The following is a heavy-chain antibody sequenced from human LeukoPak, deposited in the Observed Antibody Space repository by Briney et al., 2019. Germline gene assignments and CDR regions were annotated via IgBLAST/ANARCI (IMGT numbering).Heavy chain of an antibody. V-gene: IGHV3-52*01. CDR2: IKCDGSEK. J-gene: IGHJ3*02. CDR3: VRGVGSSTSCYVRAFDI. D-gene: IGHD2-2*01. CDR1: GFTFSNSW. Sequence: GGSLRLSCAASGFTFSNSWMHWVCQAPEKGLEWVADIKCDGSEKCYVDSVKGRLTISRDNAKDSLYLQVNSLRAEDMTVYYCVRGVGSSTSCYVRAFDIWGQGTMVTVSS.